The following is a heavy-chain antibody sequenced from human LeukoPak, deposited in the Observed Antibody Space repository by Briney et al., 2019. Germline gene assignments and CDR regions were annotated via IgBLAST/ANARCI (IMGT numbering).Heavy chain of an antibody. V-gene: IGHV4-61*02. CDR1: GGSISTDGYH. Sequence: PSETLSLTCTVSGGSISTDGYHWSWIRQAAGKGLEWIGRIYTTGNTSYNPSLKSRVTISVDTSKNQFSLKLSSVTAADTAVYYCTREARYYNYMDVWGKGTTVTVSS. CDR2: IYTTGNT. J-gene: IGHJ6*03. CDR3: TREARYYNYMDV.